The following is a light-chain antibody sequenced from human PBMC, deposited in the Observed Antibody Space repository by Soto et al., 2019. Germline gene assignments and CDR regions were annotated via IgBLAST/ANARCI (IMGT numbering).Light chain of an antibody. J-gene: IGKJ5*01. V-gene: IGKV1-39*01. CDR1: QPINSY. Sequence: DIQMPQSPSSLSASVGDSVTITCRASQPINSYLNWYQQKPGKAPKLLVYAASSLVSGVPSRFSGSGSGADFTLAISSLQPEDFATYYCQQSYRIPITFGQGTRLEIK. CDR3: QQSYRIPIT. CDR2: AAS.